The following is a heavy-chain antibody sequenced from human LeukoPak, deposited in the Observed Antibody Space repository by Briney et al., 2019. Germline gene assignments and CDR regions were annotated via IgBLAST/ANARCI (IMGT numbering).Heavy chain of an antibody. J-gene: IGHJ3*02. Sequence: ASVKVSCKASGYTFTSYGISWVRQAPGQGLEWMGWISAYNGNTNYAQKLQGRVTMTTDTSTSTAYMELRSLRSADTDVYYCARDPTLGYYYGSGPTSYDIWGQGTMVTVSS. D-gene: IGHD3-10*01. CDR3: ARDPTLGYYYGSGPTSYDI. CDR2: ISAYNGNT. CDR1: GYTFTSYG. V-gene: IGHV1-18*01.